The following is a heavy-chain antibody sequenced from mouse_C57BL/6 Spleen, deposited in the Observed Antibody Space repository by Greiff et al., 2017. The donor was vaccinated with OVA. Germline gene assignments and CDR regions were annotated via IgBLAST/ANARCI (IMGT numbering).Heavy chain of an antibody. CDR2: INPNNGGT. D-gene: IGHD1-1*01. J-gene: IGHJ2*01. V-gene: IGHV1-22*01. CDR1: GYTFTDYN. Sequence: EVQRVESGPELVKPGASVKMSCKASGYTFTDYNMHWVKQSHGKSLEWIGYINPNNGGTSYNQKFKGKATLTVNKSSSTAYMELRSLTSEDSAVYYCARSPLLLRYLDYWGQGTTLTVSS. CDR3: ARSPLLLRYLDY.